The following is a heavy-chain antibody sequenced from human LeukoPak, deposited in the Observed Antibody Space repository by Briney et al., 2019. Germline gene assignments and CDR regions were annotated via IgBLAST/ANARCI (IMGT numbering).Heavy chain of an antibody. Sequence: SVKVSCKASGGTFSSYAISWVRQAPGQGLEWMGGIIPIFGTANYAQKFRGRVTITADKSTRTAYMELSSLRSEDTAVYYCARVESWEHSGSSQDAFDIWGQGTMVTVSS. V-gene: IGHV1-69*06. CDR1: GGTFSSYA. CDR2: IIPIFGTA. D-gene: IGHD1-26*01. CDR3: ARVESWEHSGSSQDAFDI. J-gene: IGHJ3*02.